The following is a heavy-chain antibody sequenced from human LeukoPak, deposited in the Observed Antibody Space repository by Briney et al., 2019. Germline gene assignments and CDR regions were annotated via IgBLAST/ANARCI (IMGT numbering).Heavy chain of an antibody. J-gene: IGHJ3*02. CDR2: IYYSGST. CDR1: GGSISSYY. V-gene: IGHV4-59*01. CDR3: ASLKVNDAFDI. Sequence: SETLSLTCTVSGGSISSYYWSWIRQPPGKGLEWTGYIYYSGSTNYNPSLKSRVTISVDTSKNQFSLKLSSVTAADTAVYYCASLKVNDAFDIWGQGTMVTVSS. D-gene: IGHD3-10*01.